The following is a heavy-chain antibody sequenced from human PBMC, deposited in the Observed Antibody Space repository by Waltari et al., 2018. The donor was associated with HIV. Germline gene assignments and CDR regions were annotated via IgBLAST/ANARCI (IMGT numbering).Heavy chain of an antibody. CDR1: GFTFSNAW. CDR3: TTEGIAVAGRNY. D-gene: IGHD6-19*01. Sequence: EVQLVESGGGLVKPGGSLRLSCAASGFTFSNAWMSWVRQAPGKGLEWVGRIKSKTYGGTTDYAAPVKGRFTISRDDSKNTLYLQMNSLKTEDTAVYYCTTEGIAVAGRNYWGQGTLVTVSS. V-gene: IGHV3-15*01. CDR2: IKSKTYGGTT. J-gene: IGHJ4*02.